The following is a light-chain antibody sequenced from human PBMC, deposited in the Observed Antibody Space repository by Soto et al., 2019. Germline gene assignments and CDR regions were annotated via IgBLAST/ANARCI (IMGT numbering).Light chain of an antibody. CDR2: DAS. Sequence: EIVLTQSPGTLSLSPGERATLSFRASQSVSSSYVAWYQQKPGQAPRLLISDASTRATGIPARFSGSGSGTEFTLTISSLQSEDFALYYCQQYGSSSGWTFGQGTKVDI. CDR1: QSVSSSY. V-gene: IGKV3-20*01. CDR3: QQYGSSSGWT. J-gene: IGKJ1*01.